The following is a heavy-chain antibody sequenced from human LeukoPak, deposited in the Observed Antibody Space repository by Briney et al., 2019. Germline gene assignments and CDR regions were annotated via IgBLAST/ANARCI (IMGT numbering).Heavy chain of an antibody. J-gene: IGHJ4*02. CDR1: GYTFTSYD. CDR3: ARAPTWRLGGGDY. Sequence: ASVKVSCKASGYTFTSYDINWVRQATGQGLGWMGWMNPNSGNTGYAQKFQGRVTMTRNTSISTAYMELSSLRSEDTAVYYCARAPTWRLGGGDYWGQGTLVTVSS. CDR2: MNPNSGNT. V-gene: IGHV1-8*01. D-gene: IGHD3-16*01.